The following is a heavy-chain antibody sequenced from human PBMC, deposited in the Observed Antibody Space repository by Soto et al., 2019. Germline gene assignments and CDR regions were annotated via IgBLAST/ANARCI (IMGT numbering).Heavy chain of an antibody. Sequence: EVQLVESGGSLVQPGGSLRLSCAASGFIVSSNYMSWFRQAPGKGLEWVSVIYSGCSTYYADSVKGRVTIARDISKNTLYLQMNSLRADDTAVSDNAMTYRVPTAMPNFWGQGTLVTVSS. CDR2: IYSGCST. CDR1: GFIVSSNY. V-gene: IGHV3-66*01. CDR3: AMTYRVPTAMPNF. J-gene: IGHJ4*02. D-gene: IGHD5-18*01.